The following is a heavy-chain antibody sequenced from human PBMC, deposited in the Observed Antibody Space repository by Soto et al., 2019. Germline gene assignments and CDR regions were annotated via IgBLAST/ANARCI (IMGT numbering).Heavy chain of an antibody. CDR2: IFSNDEK. J-gene: IGHJ4*02. Sequence: QVTLKESGPVLVKPTETLTLTCTVSGFSLSNARMGVSWIRQPPGKALEWLAHIFSNDEKSYSTSLKSRLTISKETSKSQVVLTMTNMHLLDTATYYCARTYCRGDCYSCGYFDYWGQGTLVTVSS. D-gene: IGHD2-21*02. CDR3: ARTYCRGDCYSCGYFDY. V-gene: IGHV2-26*01. CDR1: GFSLSNARMG.